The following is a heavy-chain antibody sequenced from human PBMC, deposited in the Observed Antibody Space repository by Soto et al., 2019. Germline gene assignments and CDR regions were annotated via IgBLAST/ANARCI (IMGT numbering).Heavy chain of an antibody. V-gene: IGHV1-69*06. CDR1: GGSFSKYA. Sequence: QVQLMQSGAEVKKPGSSVTVSCKASGGSFSKYAISWVRQAPGQGLECMGGITPFFETAKYAQDFQGRVKITADKSTNTGYMELSSLRSADTAVYYCARDLRPHFDGGDFYYAMNVWGQGTTVTVS. D-gene: IGHD3-9*01. CDR3: ARDLRPHFDGGDFYYAMNV. CDR2: ITPFFETA. J-gene: IGHJ6*02.